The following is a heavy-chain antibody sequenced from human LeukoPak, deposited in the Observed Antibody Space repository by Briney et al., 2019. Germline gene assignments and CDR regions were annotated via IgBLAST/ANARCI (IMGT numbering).Heavy chain of an antibody. Sequence: GGSLRLSCAASGFTFDDYGMSWVRQAPGKGLEWVSGINWNGGSTGYADSVKGRFTISRDNAKNSLYLQMSSLRAEGTALYYCARARYDSSGYLDYWGQGTLVTVSS. CDR1: GFTFDDYG. D-gene: IGHD3-22*01. CDR3: ARARYDSSGYLDY. J-gene: IGHJ4*02. CDR2: INWNGGST. V-gene: IGHV3-20*04.